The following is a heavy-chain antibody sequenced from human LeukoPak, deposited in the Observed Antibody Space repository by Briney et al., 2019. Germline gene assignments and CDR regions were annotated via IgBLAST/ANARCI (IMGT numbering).Heavy chain of an antibody. V-gene: IGHV3-74*01. CDR1: GFTFRNYW. D-gene: IGHD2-2*01. CDR2: INTDGSST. J-gene: IGHJ4*02. CDR3: GRGFAVVPAGIPDY. Sequence: GGSLRLSCAASGFTFRNYWMHWVRQAPGKGLMWVSRINTDGSSTTYADSVKGRFTISRDNTKNTLYLQMNSLRAEDTAVYYCGRGFAVVPAGIPDYWGQGTLVTVSS.